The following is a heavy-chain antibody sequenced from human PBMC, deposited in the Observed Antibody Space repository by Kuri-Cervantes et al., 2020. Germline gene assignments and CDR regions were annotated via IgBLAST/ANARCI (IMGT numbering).Heavy chain of an antibody. CDR1: GGSFSGYY. CDR2: INHSGRT. Sequence: SETLSLTCGVYGGSFSGYYWNWIRQPPGKGLEWIGEINHSGRTNYKPSHKTRVTISVDASKNQFSLKLSSVTAADTAVYYCARYYYESGEYHAVLDQWGQGILVTVSS. J-gene: IGHJ4*02. CDR3: ARYYYESGEYHAVLDQ. V-gene: IGHV4-34*01. D-gene: IGHD3-22*01.